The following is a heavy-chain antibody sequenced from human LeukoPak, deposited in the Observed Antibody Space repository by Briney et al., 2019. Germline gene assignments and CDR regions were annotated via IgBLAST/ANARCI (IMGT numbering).Heavy chain of an antibody. CDR2: IYYSGST. CDR1: GGSISSYY. CDR3: ARAPTYYDILTGYYNQYYFDY. V-gene: IGHV4-59*08. Sequence: SETLSLTCTVSGGSISSYYWSWIRQPPGKGLERIGYIYYSGSTNYNPSLKSRVTISVDTSKNQFSLKLSPVTAADTAVYYCARAPTYYDILTGYYNQYYFDYWGQGTLVTVSS. J-gene: IGHJ4*02. D-gene: IGHD3-9*01.